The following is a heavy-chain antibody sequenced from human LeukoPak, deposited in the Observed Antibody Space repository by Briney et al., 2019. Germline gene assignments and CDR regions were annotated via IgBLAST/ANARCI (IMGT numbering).Heavy chain of an antibody. CDR2: MNPNSGNT. Sequence: AASVKVSCKASGYTFTSYDINWVRQATGQGLEWMGWMNPNSGNTGYAQKFQGRVTITRNTSISTAYMELSSLRSEDTAVYYCAKGSTVTTWYYYYYMDVWGKGTTVTVSS. D-gene: IGHD4-17*01. V-gene: IGHV1-8*03. J-gene: IGHJ6*03. CDR1: GYTFTSYD. CDR3: AKGSTVTTWYYYYYMDV.